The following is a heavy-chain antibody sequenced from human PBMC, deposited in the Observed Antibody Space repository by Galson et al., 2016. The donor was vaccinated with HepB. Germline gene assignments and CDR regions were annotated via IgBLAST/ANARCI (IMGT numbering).Heavy chain of an antibody. CDR1: GGSINNYY. CDR2: VYFSGRT. J-gene: IGHJ4*02. V-gene: IGHV4-59*01. D-gene: IGHD3-22*01. Sequence: SETLSLTCNISGGSINNYYWTWIRQPPGRGLEWIGHVYFSGRTDYNPFLKSRVTISLDSSKNHFSLRLISVTAADTALYFCARTGGYYGTSGYSFDYWGRGTLVTVAS. CDR3: ARTGGYYGTSGYSFDY.